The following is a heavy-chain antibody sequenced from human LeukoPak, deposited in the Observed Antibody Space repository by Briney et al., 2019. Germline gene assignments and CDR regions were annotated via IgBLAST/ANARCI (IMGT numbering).Heavy chain of an antibody. J-gene: IGHJ4*02. CDR1: GFTFSSYG. Sequence: GGSLRLSCAASGFTFSSYGMHWVRQAPGKGLEWVAVISYDGSNKYYADSVKGRFTISRDNSKNTLYLQMNSLRAEDTAVYYCAIDPGGSWKHFDYSGQGTLVTVSS. CDR3: AIDPGGSWKHFDY. CDR2: ISYDGSNK. D-gene: IGHD1-1*01. V-gene: IGHV3-30*03.